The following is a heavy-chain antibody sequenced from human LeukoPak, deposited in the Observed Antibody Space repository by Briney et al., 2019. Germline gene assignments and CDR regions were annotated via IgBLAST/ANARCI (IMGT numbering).Heavy chain of an antibody. CDR1: GYRFSSFW. CDR3: ARQRGILRSDWFDP. V-gene: IGHV5-51*01. Sequence: GESLKISCEGSGYRFSSFWVAWVRQKPGKGLELMGIIYPGDSETKYSPSFEGQVTMSADKSISTVYLQWSGLKASDTAIYYCARQRGILRSDWFDPWGQGTLVTVSS. D-gene: IGHD4-17*01. J-gene: IGHJ5*02. CDR2: IYPGDSET.